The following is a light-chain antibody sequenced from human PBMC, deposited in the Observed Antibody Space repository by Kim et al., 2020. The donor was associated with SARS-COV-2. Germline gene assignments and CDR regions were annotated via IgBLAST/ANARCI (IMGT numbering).Light chain of an antibody. J-gene: IGKJ2*03. V-gene: IGKV4-1*01. CDR1: QTVLYNSNNKNY. Sequence: SATLNCKSSQTVLYNSNNKNYLAWYQQKPGQAPKLLIYWVAIRESGVPDRFSGSGSETDFTLTISSLQAEDVAVYYCQQYCSTPPSFGQGTKLEI. CDR3: QQYCSTPPS. CDR2: WVA.